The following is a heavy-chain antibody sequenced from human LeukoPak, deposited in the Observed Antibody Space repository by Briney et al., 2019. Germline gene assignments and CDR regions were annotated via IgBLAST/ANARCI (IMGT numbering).Heavy chain of an antibody. V-gene: IGHV3-23*01. Sequence: GGSLRLSCAASGFTFSSYAMSWVRQAPGKGLEWVSVISGTGGRTYYADSVKGRFTISRDNSKNTLYLQMNSLRAEDTAVYYCAKSGVLAAIGEYFDYSGQGTLVTVSS. D-gene: IGHD2-15*01. CDR3: AKSGVLAAIGEYFDY. CDR2: ISGTGGRT. J-gene: IGHJ4*02. CDR1: GFTFSSYA.